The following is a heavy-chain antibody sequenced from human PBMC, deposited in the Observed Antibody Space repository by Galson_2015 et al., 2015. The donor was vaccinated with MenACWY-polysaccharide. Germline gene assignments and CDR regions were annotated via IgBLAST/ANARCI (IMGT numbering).Heavy chain of an antibody. CDR2: INSRSTTV. J-gene: IGHJ4*02. CDR1: GFTFSDYN. Sequence: SLRLSCAASGFTFSDYNMVWVRQAPGKGLEWVSDINSRSTTVHYVDSVKGRFTMSRDNVKNTLFLQMKSLRDEDSAVYFCATGSGYLIDDWGQGTVVTVSS. CDR3: ATGSGYLIDD. V-gene: IGHV3-48*02. D-gene: IGHD2-2*03.